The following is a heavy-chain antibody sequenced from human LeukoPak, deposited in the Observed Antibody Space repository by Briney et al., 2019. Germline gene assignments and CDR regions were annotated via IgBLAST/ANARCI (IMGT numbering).Heavy chain of an antibody. Sequence: GGSLRLSCAASGFTFSSYGMHWVRQAPGKGLEWVAVISYDGSNKYYADSVKGRFTISRDNSKNTLYLQMNSLRAEDTAVYYCAKDRGLRYWGQGTLVTVSS. CDR3: AKDRGLRY. CDR2: ISYDGSNK. CDR1: GFTFSSYG. V-gene: IGHV3-30*18. J-gene: IGHJ4*02. D-gene: IGHD5-18*01.